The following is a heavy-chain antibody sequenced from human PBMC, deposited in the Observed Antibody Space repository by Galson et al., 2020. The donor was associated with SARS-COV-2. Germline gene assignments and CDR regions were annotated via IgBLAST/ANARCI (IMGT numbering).Heavy chain of an antibody. CDR3: ARGDMGKDYFDY. D-gene: IGHD7-27*01. V-gene: IGHV3-74*01. CDR2: IYSEGSST. Sequence: ALHGESLKISCAVSGFTFSSYWMHWVRQAPGKGLVWVSRIYSEGSSTSYADSVKGRFTISGDNAKNTLYLQMNSLRAEDTAVYYCARGDMGKDYFDYWGQGTLVTVSS. CDR1: GFTFSSYW. J-gene: IGHJ4*02.